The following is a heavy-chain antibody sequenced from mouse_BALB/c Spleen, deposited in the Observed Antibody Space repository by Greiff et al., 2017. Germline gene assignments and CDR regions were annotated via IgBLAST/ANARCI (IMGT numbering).Heavy chain of an antibody. V-gene: IGHV1-7*01. CDR2: INPSTGYT. CDR3: ARDYSWFAY. J-gene: IGHJ3*01. D-gene: IGHD1-1*02. CDR1: GYTFTSYW. Sequence: VQLQQSGAELAKPGASVKMSCKASGYTFTSYWMHWVKQRPGQGLEWIGYINPSTGYTEYKQKFKDKATLTADKSSSTAYMQLSSLTSEDSAVYFCARDYSWFAYWGQGTLVTVSA.